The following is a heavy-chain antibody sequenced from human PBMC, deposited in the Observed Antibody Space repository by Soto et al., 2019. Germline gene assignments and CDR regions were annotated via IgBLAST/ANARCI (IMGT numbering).Heavy chain of an antibody. CDR1: SGSISSSNW. Sequence: QVQLQESGPGLVKPSGTLSLTCAVSSGSISSSNWWSWVRQPPGKGLEWIGEIYHSGSTNYNPSPKSRGTISVNKAQNQFPPKLSSVAAADPGVYYCARVPPPPPTRTVVVVAALNWYFDLWGRGTLVTVSS. CDR3: ARVPPPPPTRTVVVVAALNWYFDL. V-gene: IGHV4-4*02. D-gene: IGHD2-15*01. CDR2: IYHSGST. J-gene: IGHJ2*01.